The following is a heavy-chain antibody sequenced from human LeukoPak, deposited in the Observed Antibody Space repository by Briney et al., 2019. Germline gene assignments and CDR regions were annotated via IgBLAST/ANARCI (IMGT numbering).Heavy chain of an antibody. CDR3: ARVYSYGYYFDY. CDR1: GDSTSSYY. V-gene: IGHV4-59*12. J-gene: IGHJ4*02. D-gene: IGHD5-18*01. CDR2: IYYSGST. Sequence: PSETLSLTCNVSGDSTSSYYWSWIRQPPGKGLEWIGYIYYSGSTNYSPSLKSRVTMSVDTSKNQFSLKLSSVTAADTAVYYCARVYSYGYYFDYWGQGTLVTVSS.